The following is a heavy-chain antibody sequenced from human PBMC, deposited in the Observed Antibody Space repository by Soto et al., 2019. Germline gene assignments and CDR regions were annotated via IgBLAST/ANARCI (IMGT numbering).Heavy chain of an antibody. D-gene: IGHD5-12*01. V-gene: IGHV4-34*01. CDR2: VKDGGST. CDR1: GGSLTGYY. CDR3: ARGQEGIVATH. J-gene: IGHJ4*02. Sequence: QLQQWGAGLLKPSEPLSLTCTVNGGSLTGYYWSWIRQPPGKGLEWIGEVKDGGSTNYSPSLRGRVSISADTSKNHFSLRLNSVTAADTAVYFCARGQEGIVATHWDQGALVTVSS.